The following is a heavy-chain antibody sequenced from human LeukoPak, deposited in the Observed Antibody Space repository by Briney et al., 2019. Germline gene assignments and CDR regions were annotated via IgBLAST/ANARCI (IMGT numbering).Heavy chain of an antibody. CDR1: GGSISTGDYY. J-gene: IGHJ4*02. V-gene: IGHV4-30-4*01. CDR2: IYYSGST. CDR3: AVGHYYHSSGYLFDS. Sequence: SETLSLTCTVSGGSISTGDYYWSWIRQPPGKGLEYIGYIYYSGSTYYNPSLKSRITISVDTSKNQFSLKLSSVPAADTAVYYCAVGHYYHSSGYLFDSWGQGTLVTVSS. D-gene: IGHD3-22*01.